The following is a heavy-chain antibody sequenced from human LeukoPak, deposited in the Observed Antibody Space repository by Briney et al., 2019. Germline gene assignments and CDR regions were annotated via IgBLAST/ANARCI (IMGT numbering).Heavy chain of an antibody. Sequence: GRSLRLSCAASGFTFSSYGMHWVRQAPGKGLEWVAVISYDGSNKYYADSVKGRFTISRDNSKNTLYLQMNSLRVEDTAVYYCARGSSGYSFDYWGQGTLVTVSS. CDR3: ARGSSGYSFDY. J-gene: IGHJ4*02. CDR1: GFTFSSYG. CDR2: ISYDGSNK. V-gene: IGHV3-30*03. D-gene: IGHD3-22*01.